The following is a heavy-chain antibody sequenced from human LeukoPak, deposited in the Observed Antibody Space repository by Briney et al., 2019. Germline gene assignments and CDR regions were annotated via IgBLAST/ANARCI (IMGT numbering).Heavy chain of an antibody. CDR3: AREWDF. CDR1: GGSISGFY. V-gene: IGHV4-4*07. CDR2: INPSGGT. Sequence: PSETLSLTCTVSGGSISGFYWSWIRQPAGKGLEWIGRINPSGGTNYNPSLKSRVTMSLDTSKNQFSLKLKSVTAADTAVYYRAREWDFWGQGTVVTVSS. J-gene: IGHJ3*01.